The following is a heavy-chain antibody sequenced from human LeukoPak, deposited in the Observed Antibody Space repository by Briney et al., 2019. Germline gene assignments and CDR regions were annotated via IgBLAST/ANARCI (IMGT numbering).Heavy chain of an antibody. V-gene: IGHV4-34*01. CDR3: ARGGGRCSYGPRFDP. J-gene: IGHJ5*02. D-gene: IGHD5-18*01. Sequence: SETLSLTCAVYGVSFSGYYWSWIRQPPGKGLEWIGEINHSGSTNYNPSLKSRVTISVDTSKNQFSLKLSSVTAADTAVYYCARGGGRCSYGPRFDPWGQGTLVTVSS. CDR1: GVSFSGYY. CDR2: INHSGST.